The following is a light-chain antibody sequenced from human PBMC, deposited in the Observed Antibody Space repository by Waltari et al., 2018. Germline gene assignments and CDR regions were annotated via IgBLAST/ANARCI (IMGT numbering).Light chain of an antibody. Sequence: QSVLTQPPSASGTPGQRVTISCSGSSSNIGSNYVYWYQQLPGTAPKPPICRKNQRPPGVPDRFSGSKSGTSASLAISGLRSEDEADYYCAAWDDSLSGLVFGGGTKLTVL. CDR2: RKN. CDR3: AAWDDSLSGLV. J-gene: IGLJ2*01. V-gene: IGLV1-47*01. CDR1: SSNIGSNY.